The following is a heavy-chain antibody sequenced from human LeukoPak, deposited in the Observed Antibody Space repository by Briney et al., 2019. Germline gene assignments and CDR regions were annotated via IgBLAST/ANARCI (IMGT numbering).Heavy chain of an antibody. J-gene: IGHJ4*02. V-gene: IGHV4-59*01. Sequence: SETLSLTCTVSGGSISSYYWSWIRQPPGKGLEWIGYIYYSGSTNYNPSLKSRVTVSVDTSKNQFSLKLSSVTAADTAVYYCARIGHEDYYFDYWGQGTLVTVSS. CDR2: IYYSGST. CDR3: ARIGHEDYYFDY. CDR1: GGSISSYY.